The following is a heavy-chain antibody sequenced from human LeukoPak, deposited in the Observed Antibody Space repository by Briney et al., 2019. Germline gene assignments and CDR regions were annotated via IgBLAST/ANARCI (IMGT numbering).Heavy chain of an antibody. CDR3: AREGRELGDGGTGVIDF. V-gene: IGHV1-69*13. CDR2: IIPIFGTA. Sequence: ASVKVSCKSSAGTFSIYTISWVRQAPGQGLEWMGGIIPIFGTANYAQKFQGRVTITADESTSTAYMELSSLRSEDTAVYYCAREGRELGDGGTGVIDFWGQGNVVTVSS. D-gene: IGHD4-23*01. J-gene: IGHJ4*02. CDR1: AGTFSIYT.